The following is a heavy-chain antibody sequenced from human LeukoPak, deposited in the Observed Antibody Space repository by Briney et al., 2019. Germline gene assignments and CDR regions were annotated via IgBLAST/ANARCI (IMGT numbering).Heavy chain of an antibody. Sequence: GGSLRLSCAASGFTVSSNYMSWVRQAPGKGLEWVSVIYSGGSTYYADSVKGRFTISRDNSKNTLYLQMNSLRAEDTAVYYCARDKSGYTSYYYHYGMDVWGQGTTVTVSS. CDR2: IYSGGST. V-gene: IGHV3-66*01. CDR3: ARDKSGYTSYYYHYGMDV. D-gene: IGHD5-12*01. J-gene: IGHJ6*02. CDR1: GFTVSSNY.